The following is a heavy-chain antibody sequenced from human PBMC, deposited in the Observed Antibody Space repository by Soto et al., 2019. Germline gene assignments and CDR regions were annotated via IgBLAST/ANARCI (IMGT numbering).Heavy chain of an antibody. D-gene: IGHD4-17*01. Sequence: QVQLVXSGXXXXKXXXXVKVSCKASGYTFTSYGISWVRXAPGQGLEWMGWISAYNGNTNYAQKLQGRVTMTTDTSTSTAYMELRSLRSDDTAVYYCARDLHGDPYYWGQGTLVTVSS. CDR3: ARDLHGDPYY. CDR1: GYTFTSYG. V-gene: IGHV1-18*01. J-gene: IGHJ4*02. CDR2: ISAYNGNT.